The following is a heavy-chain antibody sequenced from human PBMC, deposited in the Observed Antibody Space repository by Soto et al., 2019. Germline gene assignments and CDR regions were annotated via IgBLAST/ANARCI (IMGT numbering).Heavy chain of an antibody. Sequence: ASVKVSCKAYRYTFTSYVMHTVRQAPGQRLEWMGWINAGNGNTKYSQKFQGRVTITRDTSASTAYMELSSLRSEDTAVYYCAGWLRPYGMDVWGQGTTVTVS. V-gene: IGHV1-3*01. CDR1: RYTFTSYV. J-gene: IGHJ6*02. D-gene: IGHD6-19*01. CDR3: AGWLRPYGMDV. CDR2: INAGNGNT.